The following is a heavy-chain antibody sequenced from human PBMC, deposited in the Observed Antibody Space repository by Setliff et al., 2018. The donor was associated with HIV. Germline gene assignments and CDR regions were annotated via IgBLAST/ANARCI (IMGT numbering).Heavy chain of an antibody. CDR1: GGSFSGYY. V-gene: IGHV4-34*01. J-gene: IGHJ4*02. Sequence: PSETLSLTCAVYGGSFSGYYWSWIRQSPGLGLEWIGDITQSGSTTYNPSLKSRVIISVDTSKNQFSLKMFSVTAADTAVYFCARTRALQSDNWNPFDCWGQGTLVTVSS. CDR2: ITQSGST. D-gene: IGHD1-1*01. CDR3: ARTRALQSDNWNPFDC.